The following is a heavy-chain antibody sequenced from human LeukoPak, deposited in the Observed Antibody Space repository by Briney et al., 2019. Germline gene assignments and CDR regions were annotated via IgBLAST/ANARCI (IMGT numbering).Heavy chain of an antibody. CDR3: ANIVVVPAAYFDY. D-gene: IGHD2-2*01. V-gene: IGHV3-30-3*01. J-gene: IGHJ4*02. CDR1: GFTFSNFA. Sequence: GGSLRLSCAASGFTFSNFAMHWVRQAPGKGLEWVAVISYDGDNEYYADSVKGRFTISRDNSKNTLYLQMNSLRAEDTAVYYCANIVVVPAAYFDYWGQGTLVTVSS. CDR2: ISYDGDNE.